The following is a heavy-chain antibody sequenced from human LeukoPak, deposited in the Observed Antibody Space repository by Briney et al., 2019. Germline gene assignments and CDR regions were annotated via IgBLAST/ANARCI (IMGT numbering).Heavy chain of an antibody. V-gene: IGHV4-59*01. J-gene: IGHJ4*02. CDR3: AREVYPLQEFDY. Sequence: SETLSLTCTVSGGSLSSYYWSWLRQPPGKGLEWIGYIYYSGSTNYNPSLKSRVTISVDTSKNQFSLKLSSVTAADTAVYYCAREVYPLQEFDYWGQGTLVTVSS. CDR1: GGSLSSYY. CDR2: IYYSGST. D-gene: IGHD5/OR15-5a*01.